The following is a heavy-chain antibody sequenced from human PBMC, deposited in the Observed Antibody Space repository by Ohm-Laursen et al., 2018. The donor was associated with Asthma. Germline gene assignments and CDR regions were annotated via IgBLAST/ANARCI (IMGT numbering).Heavy chain of an antibody. CDR1: GVAFTDSW. CDR3: VRSVDDGGNSGDY. J-gene: IGHJ4*02. CDR2: INPLGYEK. D-gene: IGHD4-23*01. Sequence: SLRLSCAASGVAFTDSWMSWVRQLPGGSLEWVAKINPLGYEKYYMDSVRGRFTISRDNAKNSLSLQMNSLRAEDTAVYYCVRSVDDGGNSGDYWGQGTLVTVSS. V-gene: IGHV3-7*01.